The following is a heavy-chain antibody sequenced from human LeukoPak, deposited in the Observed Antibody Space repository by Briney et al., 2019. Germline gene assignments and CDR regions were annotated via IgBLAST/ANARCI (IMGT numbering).Heavy chain of an antibody. J-gene: IGHJ5*02. Sequence: QAGGSLRLSCVASGLSFDDYAMHWVRQVPGKGLEWVSGIGWNSVNIGYVDSVKGRFTISRDNAKNSLFLQMDSLRVEDTALYFCAKGLSLEGGSTWKYNWFDAWGQGTVVIVSS. CDR2: IGWNSVNI. CDR3: AKGLSLEGGSTWKYNWFDA. D-gene: IGHD6-13*01. CDR1: GLSFDDYA. V-gene: IGHV3-9*01.